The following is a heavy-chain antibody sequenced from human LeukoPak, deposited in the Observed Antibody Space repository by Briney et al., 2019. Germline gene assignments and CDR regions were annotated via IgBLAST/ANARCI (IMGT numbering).Heavy chain of an antibody. Sequence: GGSLRLSCAASGFTFSSNVMHWVRQAPGRGLEWVAVIWYDGSNKYYADSVKGRFTISRDNSKNTLYLQMNSLRAEDTAVYYCAKVRSSSWYYFDYWGQGTLVTVSS. CDR3: AKVRSSSWYYFDY. CDR2: IWYDGSNK. CDR1: GFTFSSNV. D-gene: IGHD6-13*01. V-gene: IGHV3-30*02. J-gene: IGHJ4*02.